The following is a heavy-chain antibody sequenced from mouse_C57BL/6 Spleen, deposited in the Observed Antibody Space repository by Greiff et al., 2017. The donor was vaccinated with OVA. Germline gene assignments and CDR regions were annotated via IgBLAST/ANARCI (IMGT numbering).Heavy chain of an antibody. CDR3: ARGGSSGTGAWVAY. CDR2: INPSNGGP. J-gene: IGHJ3*01. CDR1: GYTFTSYW. V-gene: IGHV1-53*01. D-gene: IGHD3-2*02. Sequence: QVQLQQPGTELVKPGASVKLSCKASGYTFTSYWMHWVKQRPGQGLEWIGNINPSNGGPNYNEKFKSKATLTVDKSSSTAYMQLSSLTSEDSAVYYCARGGSSGTGAWVAYWGQGTLVTVSA.